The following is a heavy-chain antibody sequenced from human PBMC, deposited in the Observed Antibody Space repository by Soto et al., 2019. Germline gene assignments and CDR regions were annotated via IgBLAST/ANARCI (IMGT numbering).Heavy chain of an antibody. CDR3: ASQYQLLPNAFDI. V-gene: IGHV3-33*01. CDR2: IWYDGSNK. D-gene: IGHD2-2*01. Sequence: QVQLVESGGGVVQPGRSLRLSCGASGFTFSSYGMHWVRQAPGKGLEWVAVIWYDGSNKYYADSVKGRFTISRDNSKNTLYLQMNSLRAEDTAVYYCASQYQLLPNAFDIWGQGTMVTVSS. J-gene: IGHJ3*02. CDR1: GFTFSSYG.